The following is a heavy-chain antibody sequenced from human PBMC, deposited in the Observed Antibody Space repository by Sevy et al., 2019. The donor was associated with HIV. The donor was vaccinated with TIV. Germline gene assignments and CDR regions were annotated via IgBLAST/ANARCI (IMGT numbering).Heavy chain of an antibody. V-gene: IGHV3-30*02. CDR2: IRYDGSNK. D-gene: IGHD4-17*01. Sequence: GGSLRLSCAASGFTFSSYGMHWVRQAPGKGLEWVAFIRYDGSNKYYADSVKGRFTISRDNSKNTLYLQMNSLRAEDTAVYYCAKDQATVVTPYYYYGMDVWGQGTTVTVSS. CDR1: GFTFSSYG. J-gene: IGHJ6*02. CDR3: AKDQATVVTPYYYYGMDV.